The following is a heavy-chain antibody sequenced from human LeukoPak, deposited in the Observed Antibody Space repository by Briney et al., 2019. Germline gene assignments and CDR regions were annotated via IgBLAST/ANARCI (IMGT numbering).Heavy chain of an antibody. V-gene: IGHV4-30-4*01. CDR3: ARGYYGDFPY. CDR2: IYYSGST. CDR1: GGSISRVDYY. D-gene: IGHD4-17*01. Sequence: SETLSLTCTVSGGSISRVDYYWGWVRQPPGRGVEWIGYIYYSGSTYYNPSLKSRVTISVDTSKNQFSLKLSSVTAADTAVYYCARGYYGDFPYWGRGTLVTVSS. J-gene: IGHJ4*02.